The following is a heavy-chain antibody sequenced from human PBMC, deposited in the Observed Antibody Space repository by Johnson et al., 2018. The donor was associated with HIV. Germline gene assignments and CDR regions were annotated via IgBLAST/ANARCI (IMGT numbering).Heavy chain of an antibody. Sequence: QVQLVESGGGVVRPGGSLRLSCAASGFTFSSYAMHWVRQAPGKGLEWVAVISYDGSNKYYADSVKGRFTISRDNSKNTLYLQMNSLRAEDTAVYYCATFDAFDIWGQGTMVTVSS. CDR1: GFTFSSYA. J-gene: IGHJ3*02. CDR2: ISYDGSNK. CDR3: ATFDAFDI. V-gene: IGHV3-30*04.